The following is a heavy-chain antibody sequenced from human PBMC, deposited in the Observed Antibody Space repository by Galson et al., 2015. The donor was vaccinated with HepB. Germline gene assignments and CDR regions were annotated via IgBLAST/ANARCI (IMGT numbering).Heavy chain of an antibody. D-gene: IGHD3-3*01. J-gene: IGHJ2*01. CDR3: ARIFTGLWSFDV. V-gene: IGHV4-34*01. CDR2: IDHGGVT. CDR1: GGSFSGYY. Sequence: SETLSLTCAVSGGSFSGYYWSWLRQPPGKGLEWIGEIDHGGVTSYNPSLKSRVNISMDTSKSEFSVKMSSLTAADTALYYCARIFTGLWSFDVWGRGTLVSVSS.